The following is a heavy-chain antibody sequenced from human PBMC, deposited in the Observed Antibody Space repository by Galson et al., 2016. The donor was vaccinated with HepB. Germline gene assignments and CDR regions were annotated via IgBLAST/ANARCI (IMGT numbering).Heavy chain of an antibody. D-gene: IGHD3-3*01. CDR1: GDSISSGGHF. V-gene: IGHV4-61*09. CDR2: IYTSGTT. Sequence: TLSLTCTVSGDSISSGGHFWSWIRQPAGKGLEWIGHIYTSGTTNYNPSLKSRVTISVDTSKNQFTLKLSSVTAADTAVYYCTRSGDYCLDYWGQGALVTVSS. J-gene: IGHJ4*02. CDR3: TRSGDYCLDY.